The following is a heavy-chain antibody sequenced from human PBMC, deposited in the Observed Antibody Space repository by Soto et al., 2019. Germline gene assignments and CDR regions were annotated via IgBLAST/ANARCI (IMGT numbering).Heavy chain of an antibody. CDR3: ARIDVAARREYYFDY. V-gene: IGHV5-51*01. CDR2: IYPGDSDT. Sequence: PGESLKISCKGSGYSFTSYWIGWVRQMPGKGLEWMGIIYPGDSDTRYSPSFQGQVTISADKSISTAYLQWSSLKASDTAMYYCARIDVAARREYYFDYWGQGTLVTVS. J-gene: IGHJ4*02. CDR1: GYSFTSYW. D-gene: IGHD2-15*01.